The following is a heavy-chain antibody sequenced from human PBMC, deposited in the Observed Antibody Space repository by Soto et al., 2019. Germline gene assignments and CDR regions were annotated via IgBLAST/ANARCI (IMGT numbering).Heavy chain of an antibody. V-gene: IGHV1-69*05. CDR3: ARGGSDYEGSGYYQGHV. Sequence: QVKLVQSGAEVKKPGSSVKVSCKYSGGTFSNYGFSWVRQAPGQGLECMGVIVPIFGAEHPQKFQGRVRITTDECTNTVFMELRGLRSEATAVYYCARGGSDYEGSGYYQGHVWGQGTTVTVSS. D-gene: IGHD3-22*01. J-gene: IGHJ6*02. CDR1: GGTFSNYG. CDR2: IVPIFGA.